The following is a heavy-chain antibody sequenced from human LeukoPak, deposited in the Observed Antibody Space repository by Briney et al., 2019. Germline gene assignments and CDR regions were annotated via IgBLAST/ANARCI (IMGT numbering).Heavy chain of an antibody. Sequence: SQTLSLTCTVSGGSISSGSYYWSWIRQPAGKGLEWIGRIYTSGSTNYNPSLKSRVTISVGTSKNQFSLKLSSVTAADTAVYYCARGGGVNYDFWSGSYYYYMDVWGKGTTVTVSS. J-gene: IGHJ6*03. CDR1: GGSISSGSYY. D-gene: IGHD3-3*01. CDR2: IYTSGST. CDR3: ARGGGVNYDFWSGSYYYYMDV. V-gene: IGHV4-61*02.